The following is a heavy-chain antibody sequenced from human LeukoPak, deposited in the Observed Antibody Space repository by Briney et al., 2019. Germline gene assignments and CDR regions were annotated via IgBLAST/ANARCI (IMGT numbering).Heavy chain of an antibody. D-gene: IGHD2-15*01. J-gene: IGHJ4*02. CDR1: GGSISSYY. Sequence: SETLSLTCTVSGGSISSYYWSWIRQPPGKGLEWVGYIYHSGSTNYNPSLKSRVAQSVDTSKSQFSLKLRSVTAADTAVYYCARVSCSGGNCYFDYWGQGTLVTVSS. V-gene: IGHV4-59*01. CDR2: IYHSGST. CDR3: ARVSCSGGNCYFDY.